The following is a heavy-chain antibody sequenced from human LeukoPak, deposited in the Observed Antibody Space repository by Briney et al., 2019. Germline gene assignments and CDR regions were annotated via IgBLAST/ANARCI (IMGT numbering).Heavy chain of an antibody. V-gene: IGHV3-9*01. CDR2: ISCNSGSI. Sequence: GGSLRLSCAASGFTFDDYAMHWVRQAPGKGLEWVSGISCNSGSIGYADSVKGRFTISRDDAKNSLYLQMNSLRAEDTALYYCAKGSSGYLSSCSDYWGQGTLVTVSS. J-gene: IGHJ4*02. D-gene: IGHD3-22*01. CDR3: AKGSSGYLSSCSDY. CDR1: GFTFDDYA.